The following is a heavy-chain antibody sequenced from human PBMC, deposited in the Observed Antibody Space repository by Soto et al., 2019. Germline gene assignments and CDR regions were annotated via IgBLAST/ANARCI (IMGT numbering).Heavy chain of an antibody. CDR3: ARDALRSWYRYFDY. J-gene: IGHJ4*02. V-gene: IGHV4-31*03. Sequence: QVQLQESGPGLVKPSQTLSLTCTVSGGSISSGGYYWSWIRQHPGKGLEWIGYLYYSGSTYYNPSLKSRVTISVDTSKNQFSLKLSSVTAADTAVYYCARDALRSWYRYFDYWGQGTLVTVSS. CDR1: GGSISSGGYY. CDR2: LYYSGST. D-gene: IGHD6-13*01.